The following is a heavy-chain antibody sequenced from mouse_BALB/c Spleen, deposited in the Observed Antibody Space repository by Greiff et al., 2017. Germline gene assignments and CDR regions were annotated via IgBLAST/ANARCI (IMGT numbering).Heavy chain of an antibody. J-gene: IGHJ1*01. V-gene: IGHV1-80*01. CDR1: GYAFSSYW. Sequence: QVQLKESGAELVRPGSSVKISCKASGYAFSSYWMNWVKQRPGQGLEWIGQIYPGDGDTNYDEKFKSKATLTVDTSSSTAYMQLSSLTSEDSAVYYCTRGDNYRYDWYFDVWGAGTTVTVSS. CDR3: TRGDNYRYDWYFDV. CDR2: IYPGDGDT. D-gene: IGHD2-14*01.